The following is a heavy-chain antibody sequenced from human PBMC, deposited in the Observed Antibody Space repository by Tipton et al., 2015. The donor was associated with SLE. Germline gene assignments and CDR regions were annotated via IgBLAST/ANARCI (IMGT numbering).Heavy chain of an antibody. Sequence: GLVKPSETLSLTCTVSGGSISSHYWSWIRQPPGKGLEWIGEINHSGSTNYNPSLKSRVTISVDTSKNQFSLKLSSVTAADTAVYYCARSRQLRGQGTLVTVSS. CDR2: INHSGST. J-gene: IGHJ4*02. D-gene: IGHD6-6*01. CDR3: ARSRQL. V-gene: IGHV4-34*01. CDR1: GGSISSHY.